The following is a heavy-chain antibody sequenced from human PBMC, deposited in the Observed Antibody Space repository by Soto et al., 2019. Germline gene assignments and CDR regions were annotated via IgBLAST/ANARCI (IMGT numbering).Heavy chain of an antibody. CDR2: IFYSGST. D-gene: IGHD3-22*01. J-gene: IGHJ5*02. Sequence: SETLSLTCTVSGGSISSSTYYWGWMRQPPGKGLEWIGSIFYSGSTYYNPSLKSRVSISVDTSKNQFSLKLSSVTAADTAVYYCARDGAYDSSGYSQNWFDPWGQGTLVTVSS. CDR1: GGSISSSTYY. CDR3: ARDGAYDSSGYSQNWFDP. V-gene: IGHV4-39*02.